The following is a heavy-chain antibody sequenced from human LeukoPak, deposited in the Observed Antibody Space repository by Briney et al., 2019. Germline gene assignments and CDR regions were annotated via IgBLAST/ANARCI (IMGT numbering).Heavy chain of an antibody. D-gene: IGHD2-15*01. CDR1: GGTFSSYA. Sequence: ASVKVSCKASGGTFSSYAISWVRQAPGQGLEWMGWISAYNGNTNYAQKLQGRVTMTTDTSTSTAYVELRSLRSDDTAVYYCASSNIVGEFDPWGQGTLVTVSS. CDR2: ISAYNGNT. J-gene: IGHJ5*02. CDR3: ASSNIVGEFDP. V-gene: IGHV1-18*01.